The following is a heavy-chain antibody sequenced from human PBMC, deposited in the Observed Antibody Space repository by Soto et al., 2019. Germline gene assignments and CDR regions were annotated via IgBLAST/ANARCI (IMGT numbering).Heavy chain of an antibody. D-gene: IGHD1-26*01. CDR2: MQPSTGRT. J-gene: IGHJ4*02. Sequence: QVQLVQSGAEVREPGASVKVSCKASGYSFTSLDINWVRQTAGQGLEWMGWMQPSTGRTGYAQQFQGRVTMTRDTSINTAYMELTTLTSDDTAFYSCARVVSAGVDYWGQGTLVTVSS. V-gene: IGHV1-8*01. CDR1: GYSFTSLD. CDR3: ARVVSAGVDY.